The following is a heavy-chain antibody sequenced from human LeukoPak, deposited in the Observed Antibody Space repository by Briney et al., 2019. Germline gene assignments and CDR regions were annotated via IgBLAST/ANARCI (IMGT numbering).Heavy chain of an antibody. CDR3: ATEPLQRGAFDI. CDR2: ISSSASTI. V-gene: IGHV3-48*04. CDR1: GFTFSSYS. Sequence: GGSLRLSCAASGFTFSSYSMNWARQAPGKGLEWVSYISSSASTIYYADSVKGRFTISRDNAKNSLYLQMNSLRAEDTAVYYCATEPLQRGAFDIWGQGTMVTVSS. J-gene: IGHJ3*02. D-gene: IGHD5-24*01.